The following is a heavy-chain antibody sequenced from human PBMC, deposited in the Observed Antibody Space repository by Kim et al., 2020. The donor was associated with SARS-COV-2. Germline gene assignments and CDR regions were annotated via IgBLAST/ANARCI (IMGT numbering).Heavy chain of an antibody. V-gene: IGHV3-21*01. Sequence: GGSLRLSCAASGFTFSSYSMNWVRQAPGKGLEWVSSISSSSSYIYYADSVKGRFTISRDNAKNSLYLQMNSLRAEDTAVYYCAREHPNYDSSGYYYGVGAFDIWGQGTMVTVSS. CDR1: GFTFSSYS. D-gene: IGHD3-22*01. CDR2: ISSSSSYI. CDR3: AREHPNYDSSGYYYGVGAFDI. J-gene: IGHJ3*02.